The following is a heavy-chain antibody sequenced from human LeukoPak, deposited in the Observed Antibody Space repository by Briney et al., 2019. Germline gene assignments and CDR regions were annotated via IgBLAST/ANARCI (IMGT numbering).Heavy chain of an antibody. V-gene: IGHV3-9*01. D-gene: IGHD6-13*01. CDR2: ISWNSGSI. CDR3: AKDAYSSSWYYFDY. J-gene: IGHJ4*02. Sequence: GGPLRLSCAASGFTFDDYAMHWVRQAPGKGLEWVSGISWNSGSIGYADSVKGRFTISRDNAKNSLYLQMNSLRAEDTALYYCAKDAYSSSWYYFDYWGQGTLVTVSS. CDR1: GFTFDDYA.